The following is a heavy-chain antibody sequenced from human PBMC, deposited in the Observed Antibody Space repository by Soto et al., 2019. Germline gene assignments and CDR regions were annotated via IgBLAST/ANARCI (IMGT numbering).Heavy chain of an antibody. CDR1: GYTFTGYY. V-gene: IGHV1-2*02. D-gene: IGHD2-2*02. Sequence: GASVKVSCKASGYTFTGYYMHWVRQAPGQGLEWMGWINPNSGGTNYAQKFQGRVTMTRDTSIITAYMELSRLRSDDTAVYYCARIVVVPAAIPPYYYYYGMDVWGQGTTVTVSS. CDR2: INPNSGGT. J-gene: IGHJ6*02. CDR3: ARIVVVPAAIPPYYYYYGMDV.